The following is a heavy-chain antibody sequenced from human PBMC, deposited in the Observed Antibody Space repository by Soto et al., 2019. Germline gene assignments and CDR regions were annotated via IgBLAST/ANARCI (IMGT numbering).Heavy chain of an antibody. D-gene: IGHD6-13*01. CDR2: ISWNSGSI. Sequence: GGSLRLSCAASGFTFDDYAMHWVRQAPGKGLERVSGISWNSGSIGYADSVKGRFTISRDNAKNSLYLQMNSLRAEDTALYYCAKDISIAAAGTYDYWGQGTLVTVSS. CDR3: AKDISIAAAGTYDY. CDR1: GFTFDDYA. V-gene: IGHV3-9*01. J-gene: IGHJ4*02.